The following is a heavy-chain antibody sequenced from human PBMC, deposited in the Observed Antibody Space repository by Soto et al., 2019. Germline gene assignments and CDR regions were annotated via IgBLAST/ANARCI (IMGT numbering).Heavy chain of an antibody. Sequence: ASETLSLTCAVYGGSFSGYYWSWIRQPPGKGLEWIGEINHSGSTNYNPSLKSRVTISVDTSKNQFSLKLSSVTAADTAVYYCARRINLYSSSGGYYYGMDVWGQGTTVTVSS. CDR3: ARRINLYSSSGGYYYGMDV. CDR1: GGSFSGYY. CDR2: INHSGST. V-gene: IGHV4-34*01. J-gene: IGHJ6*02. D-gene: IGHD6-6*01.